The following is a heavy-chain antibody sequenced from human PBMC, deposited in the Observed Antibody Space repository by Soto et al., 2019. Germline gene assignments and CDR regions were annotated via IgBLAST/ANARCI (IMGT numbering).Heavy chain of an antibody. CDR1: GFSLTTSGMC. D-gene: IGHD6-13*01. CDR2: IDWDDDK. V-gene: IGHV2-70*12. CDR3: AHIGVSRWFDF. Sequence: SGPTLVNPTQTLTLTCAFSGFSLTTSGMCVTWIRQPPGKALEWLPLIDWDDDKYYITSLKTRLTISKDTSKNQVVLTMTNMDPVDTATYSCAHIGVSRWFDFWGQGTLVTVSS. J-gene: IGHJ4*02.